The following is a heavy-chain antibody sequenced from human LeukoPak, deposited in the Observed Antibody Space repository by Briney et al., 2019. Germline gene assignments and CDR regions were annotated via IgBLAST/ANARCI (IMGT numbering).Heavy chain of an antibody. V-gene: IGHV4-4*07. J-gene: IGHJ6*02. Sequence: SETLSLTCSVSGSSISSYYWSWIRQPAGKGLEWIGRVYTRGNTDYNPSLKSRVTMSVDTSKNQFSLRLSSVTAADTAVYYCARGEVGYCTGGTCGYYYYGMDVWGQGTTVTVSS. CDR2: VYTRGNT. CDR3: ARGEVGYCTGGTCGYYYYGMDV. CDR1: GSSISSYY. D-gene: IGHD2-15*01.